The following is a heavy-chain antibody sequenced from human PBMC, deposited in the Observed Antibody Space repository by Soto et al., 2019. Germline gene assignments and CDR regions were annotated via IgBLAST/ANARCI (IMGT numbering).Heavy chain of an antibody. J-gene: IGHJ5*02. V-gene: IGHV4-59*01. Sequence: QVQLQESGPGLVKPSETLSLTCTVSGGSISSYYWSWIRQPPGKGLEWIGYIYYSGSTNYNPSLKSRVTISVDTSKIQLSLKLSSVTAADTAVYYCARVGWDYYDSSGYYGDWFDPWGQGTLVTVSS. CDR3: ARVGWDYYDSSGYYGDWFDP. D-gene: IGHD3-22*01. CDR1: GGSISSYY. CDR2: IYYSGST.